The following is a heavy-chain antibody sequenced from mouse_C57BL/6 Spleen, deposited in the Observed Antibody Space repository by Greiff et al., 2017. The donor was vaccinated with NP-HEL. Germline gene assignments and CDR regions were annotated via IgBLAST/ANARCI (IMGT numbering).Heavy chain of an antibody. J-gene: IGHJ2*01. V-gene: IGHV14-4*01. CDR1: GFNIKDDY. CDR2: IDPENGDT. CDR3: TPITTVVDY. D-gene: IGHD1-1*01. Sequence: EVKLQESGAELVRPGASVKLSCTASGFNIKDDYMHWVKQRPEQGLEWIGWIDPENGDTEYASKFQGKATITADTSSNTAYLQLSSLTSEDTAVYYCTPITTVVDYWGQSTTLTVSS.